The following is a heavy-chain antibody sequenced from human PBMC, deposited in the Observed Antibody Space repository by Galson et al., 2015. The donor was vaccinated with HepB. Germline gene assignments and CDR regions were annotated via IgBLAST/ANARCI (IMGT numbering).Heavy chain of an antibody. CDR3: ARDQSSSWFDYYYYGMDV. Sequence: SLRLSCAASGFTSSSYGMHWVRQAPGKGLEWVAVIWYDGSNKYYANSVKGRFTISRDNSKNTLYLQMNSLRAEDTAVYYCARDQSSSWFDYYYYGMDVWGQGTTVTVSS. CDR2: IWYDGSNK. D-gene: IGHD6-13*01. V-gene: IGHV3-33*01. CDR1: GFTSSSYG. J-gene: IGHJ6*02.